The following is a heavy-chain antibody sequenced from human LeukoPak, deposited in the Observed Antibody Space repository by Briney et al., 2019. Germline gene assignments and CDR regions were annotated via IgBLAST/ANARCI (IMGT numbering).Heavy chain of an antibody. CDR1: GYTFTGYY. Sequence: ASVKVSCKASGYTFTGYYMHWVRQAPGQGLEWMGWINPSSGGTNYAQKFQGRVTMTRNTSISTAYMELSSLRSEDTAVYYCARGDYGSGSQDYWGQGTLVTVSS. J-gene: IGHJ4*02. V-gene: IGHV1-2*02. D-gene: IGHD3-10*01. CDR2: INPSSGGT. CDR3: ARGDYGSGSQDY.